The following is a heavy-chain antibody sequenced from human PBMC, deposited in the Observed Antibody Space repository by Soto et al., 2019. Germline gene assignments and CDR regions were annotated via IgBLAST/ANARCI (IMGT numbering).Heavy chain of an antibody. J-gene: IGHJ4*02. CDR3: AKDRLEFDY. Sequence: GGSLRLSCAASGFTFSSYDMHWVRQATGKGLEWVSAISGSGGSTYYADSVKGRFTISRDNSKNTLYLQMNSLRAEDTAVYYCAKDRLEFDYWGQGTLVTVSS. D-gene: IGHD3-3*01. CDR2: ISGSGGST. CDR1: GFTFSSYD. V-gene: IGHV3-23*01.